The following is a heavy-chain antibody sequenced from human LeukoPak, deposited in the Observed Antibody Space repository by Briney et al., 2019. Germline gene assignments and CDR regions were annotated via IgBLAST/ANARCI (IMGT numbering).Heavy chain of an antibody. CDR1: GFIFSTFG. Sequence: GGSLRLSCVASGFIFSTFGMHWVRQAPGKGLEWVSAISGSGGSTYYADSVKGRFTISRDNAKNSLYLQMNSLRAEDTAVYYCARDLYRIVVVPHYFDYWGQGTLVTVSS. CDR3: ARDLYRIVVVPHYFDY. J-gene: IGHJ4*02. CDR2: ISGSGGST. V-gene: IGHV3-21*01. D-gene: IGHD3-22*01.